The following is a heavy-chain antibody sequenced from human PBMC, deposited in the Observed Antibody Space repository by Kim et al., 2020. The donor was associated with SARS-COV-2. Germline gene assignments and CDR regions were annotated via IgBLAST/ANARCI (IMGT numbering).Heavy chain of an antibody. Sequence: GGSLRLSCAASGFTFSNAWMNWVRQAPGKGLEWVGRIKSKTDGGTTDYAAPVKGRFTISRDDSKNTLYLQMNSLKTEDTAVYYCTTDLWAEFSAFDIWGQGTMVTVSS. CDR1: GFTFSNAW. CDR2: IKSKTDGGTT. D-gene: IGHD3-10*01. CDR3: TTDLWAEFSAFDI. J-gene: IGHJ3*02. V-gene: IGHV3-15*01.